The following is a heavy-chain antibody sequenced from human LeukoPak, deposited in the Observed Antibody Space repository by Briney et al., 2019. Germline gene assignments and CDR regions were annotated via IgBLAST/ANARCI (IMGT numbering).Heavy chain of an antibody. Sequence: PSETLSLTCTVSGGSISSSSYNWGWIRQPPGKGLEWIGSVYYSGSTYYNPSLKSRVTMSVDTSKNQFSLKLSSVTAADTAVYYCAREDLLRYFVWGQGTLVTVSS. V-gene: IGHV4-39*07. D-gene: IGHD3-9*01. CDR2: VYYSGST. CDR1: GGSISSSSYN. J-gene: IGHJ4*02. CDR3: AREDLLRYFV.